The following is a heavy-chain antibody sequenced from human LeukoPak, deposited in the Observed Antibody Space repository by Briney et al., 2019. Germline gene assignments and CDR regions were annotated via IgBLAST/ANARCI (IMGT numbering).Heavy chain of an antibody. CDR1: GFSFYLYE. Sequence: GGSLRLFCTACGFSFYLYEISWVRQGTGEGLDWVARIKTDGSGPFYVDSVKGRFTTSRDNAQNSLYLQMNSLSAEDTAVYYCARLFGGVTTFDYWGQGTLVTVSS. V-gene: IGHV3-7*01. CDR3: ARLFGGVTTFDY. J-gene: IGHJ4*02. CDR2: IKTDGSGP. D-gene: IGHD4-17*01.